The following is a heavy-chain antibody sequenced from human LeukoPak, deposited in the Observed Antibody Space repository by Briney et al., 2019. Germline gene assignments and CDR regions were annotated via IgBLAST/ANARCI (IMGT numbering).Heavy chain of an antibody. CDR3: ARWTAGDKYVDY. CDR2: IYPDDSDT. CDR1: GYSFTTYW. V-gene: IGHV5-51*01. J-gene: IGHJ4*02. D-gene: IGHD6-13*01. Sequence: GESLKISCKGSGYSFTTYWIGWVRQMPGKGPEWMGIIYPDDSDTKYSPSFQGQVTISADKSISTAYLQWSSLKASDTAMYYCARWTAGDKYVDYWGQGTLVTVSS.